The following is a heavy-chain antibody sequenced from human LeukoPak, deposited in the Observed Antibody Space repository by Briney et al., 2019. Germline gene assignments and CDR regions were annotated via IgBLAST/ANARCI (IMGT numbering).Heavy chain of an antibody. CDR2: IYHSGST. V-gene: IGHV4-38-2*02. CDR1: GYSISSGYY. D-gene: IGHD6-19*01. Sequence: SETLSLTCTVSGYSISSGYYWGWIRQPPGKGLEWIGSIYHSGSTYYNPSLKSRVTISVDTSKNQFSLKLSSVTAADTAVYYCAGDSSGWYGYWGQGTLVTVSS. J-gene: IGHJ4*02. CDR3: AGDSSGWYGY.